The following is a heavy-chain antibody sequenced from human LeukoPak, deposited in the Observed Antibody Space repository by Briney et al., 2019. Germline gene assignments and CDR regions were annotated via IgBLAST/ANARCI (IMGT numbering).Heavy chain of an antibody. V-gene: IGHV3-20*04. J-gene: IGHJ6*02. Sequence: GGSLRLSCAATGFTFKDYGMHCVRHPPGKGVEWVSSINWNGGGTDYADSVKGRFTISRDNAKNSLYLQLSSLRPEDTALYYCAKHMRATNTYSFFGLDVWGQGTTVTVSS. CDR1: GFTFKDYG. D-gene: IGHD1-26*01. CDR2: INWNGGGT. CDR3: AKHMRATNTYSFFGLDV.